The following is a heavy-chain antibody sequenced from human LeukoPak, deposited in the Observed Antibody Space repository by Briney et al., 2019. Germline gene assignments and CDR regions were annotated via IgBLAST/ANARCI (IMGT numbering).Heavy chain of an antibody. CDR2: ISSSSSYI. D-gene: IGHD5-18*01. Sequence: GGSLRLSCAASGFTFSSYSMNWVRQAPGKGLGWVSSISSSSSYIYYADSVKGRFTISRDNAKNSLYLQMNSLRAEDTAVYYCARDRGYSYGSFDYWGQGTLVTVSS. CDR1: GFTFSSYS. CDR3: ARDRGYSYGSFDY. J-gene: IGHJ4*02. V-gene: IGHV3-21*01.